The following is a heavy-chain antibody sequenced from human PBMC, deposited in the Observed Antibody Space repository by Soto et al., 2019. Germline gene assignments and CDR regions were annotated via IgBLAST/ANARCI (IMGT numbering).Heavy chain of an antibody. CDR2: ISSSSSYI. J-gene: IGHJ6*02. D-gene: IGHD3-16*01. Sequence: GSLRLSCAASGFTFSSYSMNWVRQAPGKGLEWVSSISSSSSYIYYADSVKGRFTISRDNAKNSLYLQMNSLRAEDTAVYYCAREKTAVLGVMAVWGQGTTVTSP. CDR3: AREKTAVLGVMAV. CDR1: GFTFSSYS. V-gene: IGHV3-21*01.